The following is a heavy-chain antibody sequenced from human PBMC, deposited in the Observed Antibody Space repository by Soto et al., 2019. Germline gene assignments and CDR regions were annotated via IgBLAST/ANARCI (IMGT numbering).Heavy chain of an antibody. CDR1: GGPINSPDYY. CDR2: IYYSGST. Sequence: PSETLSLTCNVSGGPINSPDYYWTWIRQYPGKGLEWIGYIYYSGSTYYNPSLKSRIIISVDTSKSQFSLKLSSVTAADTAVYYCARGGYYFSYGMDVWGQGTTVTV. D-gene: IGHD3-16*01. V-gene: IGHV4-31*03. CDR3: ARGGYYFSYGMDV. J-gene: IGHJ6*02.